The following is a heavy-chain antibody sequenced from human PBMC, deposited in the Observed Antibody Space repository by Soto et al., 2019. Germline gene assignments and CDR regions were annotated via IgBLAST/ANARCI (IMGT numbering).Heavy chain of an antibody. J-gene: IGHJ4*02. Sequence: EVQLVESGGALVQPGGSLRLSCAASGFTFSDHHMDWVRQAPGKGLEWVGRTRNKGNSHTTEYAASVKGRFTISRDESNNSLYLQMIRLEPGDTAVYSCAPVAATSAYWGQGTLVTVSS. CDR2: TRNKGNSHTT. CDR3: APVAATSAY. CDR1: GFTFSDHH. D-gene: IGHD1-26*01. V-gene: IGHV3-72*01.